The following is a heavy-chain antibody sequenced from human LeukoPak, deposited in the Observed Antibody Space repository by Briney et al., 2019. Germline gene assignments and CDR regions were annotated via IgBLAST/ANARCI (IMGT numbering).Heavy chain of an antibody. CDR3: ARHPSSSSWNPGWFDP. V-gene: IGHV4-39*01. J-gene: IGHJ5*02. D-gene: IGHD6-13*01. Sequence: SETLSLTCTVSGGSISSSSYYWGWIRQPPGKGLEWIGSIYYSGTSYYKPSLKSRVTISVDTSKNQFSLKLSSVTAADTAVYYCARHPSSSSWNPGWFDPWGQGTLVTVSS. CDR2: IYYSGTS. CDR1: GGSISSSSYY.